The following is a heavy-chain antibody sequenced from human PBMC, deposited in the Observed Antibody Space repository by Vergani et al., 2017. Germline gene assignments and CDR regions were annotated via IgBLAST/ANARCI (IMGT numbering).Heavy chain of an antibody. CDR1: GFSFNSYW. CDR3: ARARCIETCYMSNWLDS. Sequence: DVHLAESGGGFFQPGGSLRLSCSASGFSFNSYWIHWVRQVPGKGLLWVSRVKSDGSITAYADSVKGRFTISRDKAQNTLYLQMNSLRVEHTGVYYCARARCIETCYMSNWLDSWGQGTLVTGSS. D-gene: IGHD3-9*01. V-gene: IGHV3-74*03. J-gene: IGHJ5*01. CDR2: VKSDGSIT.